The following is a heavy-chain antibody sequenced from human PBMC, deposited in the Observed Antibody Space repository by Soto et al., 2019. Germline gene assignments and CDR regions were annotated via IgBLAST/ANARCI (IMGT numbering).Heavy chain of an antibody. CDR2: IWYDGSNK. CDR3: ARDLAAMASFDY. CDR1: GFTFSSYG. Sequence: PGGSLRLSCAASGFTFSSYGMHWVRQAPGKGLEWVAVIWYDGSNKYYADSVKGRFTISRDNSKNTLYLQMNSLRAEDTAVYYCARDLAAMASFDYWGQGTLVTVS. V-gene: IGHV3-33*01. J-gene: IGHJ4*02. D-gene: IGHD5-18*01.